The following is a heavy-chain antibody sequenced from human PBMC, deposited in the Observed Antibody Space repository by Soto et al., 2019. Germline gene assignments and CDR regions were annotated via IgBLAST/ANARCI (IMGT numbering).Heavy chain of an antibody. CDR3: ARSPRVIVAAKGTLDF. Sequence: QVQLVQSGGEVKKPGASVKVSCKASGYTFTTFGITWVRQAPGQGLECLGWISTSTGTTNYAQKLQGRVTLTTDTSTRTAYMELRRLTSDDTAVYYCARSPRVIVAAKGTLDFWGQGTLVTVSS. V-gene: IGHV1-18*04. D-gene: IGHD2-21*02. CDR1: GYTFTTFG. J-gene: IGHJ4*02. CDR2: ISTSTGTT.